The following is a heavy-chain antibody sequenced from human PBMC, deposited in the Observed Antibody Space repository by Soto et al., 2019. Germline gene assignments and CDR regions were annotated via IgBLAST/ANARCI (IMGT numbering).Heavy chain of an antibody. Sequence: PSETLSLTCTVSGGCISSYYWSWIRQPPGKGLEWIGYIYYSGSTNYNPSLKSRVTISVDTSKNQFSLKLSSVTAADTAVYYCARGLGYQLPLGGWGQGTLVTVSS. J-gene: IGHJ4*02. D-gene: IGHD2-2*01. CDR1: GGCISSYY. CDR2: IYYSGST. CDR3: ARGLGYQLPLGG. V-gene: IGHV4-59*01.